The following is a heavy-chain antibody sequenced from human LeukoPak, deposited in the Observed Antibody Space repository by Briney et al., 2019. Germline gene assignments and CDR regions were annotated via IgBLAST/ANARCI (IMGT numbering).Heavy chain of an antibody. CDR3: AKMGPGTTGTTCFDY. J-gene: IGHJ4*02. CDR2: ISGSSGST. CDR1: RFAVKGNT. D-gene: IGHD1-1*01. Sequence: PSETLSLSCAHTRFAVKGNTVGWVRRAPVKKKEWVSAISGSSGSTYYADSVKGRFTISRDNSKNTLYLQMNSLRAEDTAVYYRAKMGPGTTGTTCFDYWGQGTLVTVSS. V-gene: IGHV3-23*01.